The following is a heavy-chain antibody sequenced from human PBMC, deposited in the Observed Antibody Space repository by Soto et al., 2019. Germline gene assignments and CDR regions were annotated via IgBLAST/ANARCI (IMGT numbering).Heavy chain of an antibody. J-gene: IGHJ4*02. CDR1: GYTFTSYD. V-gene: IGHV1-8*01. CDR2: MNPNSGNT. CDR3: ARLSPPSSPLNDY. Sequence: KVSCKASGYTFTSYDINWVRQATGQGLEWMGWMNPNSGNTGYAQKFQGRVTMTRNTSISTAYMELSSLRSEDTAVYYCARLSPPSSPLNDYWGQGXLVTVYS.